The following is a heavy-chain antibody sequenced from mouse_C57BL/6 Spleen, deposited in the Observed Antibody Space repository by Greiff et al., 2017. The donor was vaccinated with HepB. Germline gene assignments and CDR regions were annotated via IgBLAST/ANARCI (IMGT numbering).Heavy chain of an antibody. V-gene: IGHV1-53*01. D-gene: IGHD1-1*01. CDR2: INPSNGGT. CDR3: ARGPYYYGSSYYYFDY. Sequence: QVQLKQPGTELVKPGASVKLSCKASGYTFTSYWMHWVKQRPGQGLEWIGNINPSNGGTNYNEKFKSKATLTVDKSSSTAYMQLSSLTSEDSAVYYCARGPYYYGSSYYYFDYWGQGTTLTVSS. J-gene: IGHJ2*01. CDR1: GYTFTSYW.